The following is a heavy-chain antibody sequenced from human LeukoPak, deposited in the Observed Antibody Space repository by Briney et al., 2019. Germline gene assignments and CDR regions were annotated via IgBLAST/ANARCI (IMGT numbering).Heavy chain of an antibody. CDR3: AGGYCSSTSCYPYNWFDP. V-gene: IGHV3-21*01. CDR2: ISSSSSYI. CDR1: GFTFSSYS. J-gene: IGHJ5*02. D-gene: IGHD2-2*01. Sequence: GGSLRLSCAASGFTFSSYSMNWVRQAPGKGLEWVSSISSSSSYIYYADSVKGRFTISRDNAKNSLYLQMNSLRAEDTAVYYCAGGYCSSTSCYPYNWFDPWGQGTLVTVPS.